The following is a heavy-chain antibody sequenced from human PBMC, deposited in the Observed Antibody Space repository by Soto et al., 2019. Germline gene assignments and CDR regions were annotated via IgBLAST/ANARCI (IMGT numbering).Heavy chain of an antibody. CDR2: IIPIFGTA. CDR3: ARDDCSGGRCYSSYYYYGMDV. CDR1: GGTFSSYA. V-gene: IGHV1-69*01. J-gene: IGHJ6*02. D-gene: IGHD2-15*01. Sequence: QVQLVQSGAEVKKPGSSVKVSCKASGGTFSSYAISWVRQAPGQGLEWMGGIIPIFGTANYAQKFQGRVTITADEYKSTAYMELRSLRSEDTAVYYCARDDCSGGRCYSSYYYYGMDVWGQGTTVTVSS.